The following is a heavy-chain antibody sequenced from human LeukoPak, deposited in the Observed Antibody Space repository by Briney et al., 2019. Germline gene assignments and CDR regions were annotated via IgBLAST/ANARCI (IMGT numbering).Heavy chain of an antibody. V-gene: IGHV3-23*01. J-gene: IGHJ4*02. CDR3: ARRGYESSGPKYYFDH. CDR1: GFTLSDYP. Sequence: GGSLRLSCAASGFTLSDYPMTWVHQAPGKGLQWVSLFDRGSLDTYYADSVRGRFTVSRDNDKNTLYLQMNSLRAEDTAVYYCARRGYESSGPKYYFDHWGQGILVTVSS. CDR2: FDRGSLDT. D-gene: IGHD3-22*01.